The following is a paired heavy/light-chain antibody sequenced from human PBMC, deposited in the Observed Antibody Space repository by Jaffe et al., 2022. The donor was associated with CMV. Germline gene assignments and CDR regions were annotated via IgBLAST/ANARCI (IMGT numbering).Light chain of an antibody. CDR2: DAS. CDR3: QQRSNWPPART. CDR1: QSVSSY. V-gene: IGKV3-11*01. Sequence: EIVLTQSPATLSLSPGERATLSCRASQSVSSYLAWYQQKPGQAPRLLIYDASNRATGIPARFSGSGSGTDFTLTISSLEPEDFAVYYCQQRSNWPPARTFGQGTKVEIK. J-gene: IGKJ1*01.
Heavy chain of an antibody. J-gene: IGHJ6*02. CDR1: GGSISSYY. Sequence: QVQLQESGPGLVKPSETLSLTCTVSGGSISSYYWSWIRQPPGKGLEWIGYIYYSGSTNYNPSLKSRVTISVDTSKNQFSLKLSSVTAADTAVYYCARDVVKGDGYNNPYYYYGMDVWGQGTTVTVSS. CDR2: IYYSGST. CDR3: ARDVVKGDGYNNPYYYYGMDV. V-gene: IGHV4-59*01. D-gene: IGHD3-22*01.